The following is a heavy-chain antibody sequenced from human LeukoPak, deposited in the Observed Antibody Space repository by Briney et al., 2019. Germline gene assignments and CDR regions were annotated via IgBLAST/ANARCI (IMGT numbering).Heavy chain of an antibody. Sequence: SETLSLTCTVSGGSISTYYWSWIRQSPGKGLECIGYIYYSGSTYYNPSLKGRVTISVDTSKNQFSLKLSSVTAADTAVYYCARHRPDYYYDSSGQYFDYWGQGTLVTVSS. CDR2: IYYSGST. CDR1: GGSISTYY. CDR3: ARHRPDYYYDSSGQYFDY. J-gene: IGHJ4*02. V-gene: IGHV4-59*04. D-gene: IGHD3-22*01.